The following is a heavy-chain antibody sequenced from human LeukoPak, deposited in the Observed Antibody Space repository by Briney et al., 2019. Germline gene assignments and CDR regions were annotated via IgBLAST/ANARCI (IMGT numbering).Heavy chain of an antibody. CDR1: GFTFGSYA. V-gene: IGHV3-30-3*01. Sequence: GGSLRLSCAASGFTFGSYAMHWVRQAPGKGLEWVAVISYDGSNKYYADSVKGRFTISRDNSKNTLYLQMNSLRAEDTAMYYCAVFGDASFDYWGQGTLVTVSS. J-gene: IGHJ4*02. CDR3: AVFGDASFDY. D-gene: IGHD2-21*01. CDR2: ISYDGSNK.